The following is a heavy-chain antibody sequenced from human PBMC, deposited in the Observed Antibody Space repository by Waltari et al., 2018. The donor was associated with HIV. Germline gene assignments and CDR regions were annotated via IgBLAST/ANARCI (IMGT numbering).Heavy chain of an antibody. Sequence: QVQLQESGPGLVKPSETLSLTCTVSGYSISSGYYWGWIRQPPGKGLEWIGSIYHSGSTYYNPSLKSRVTISVDTSKNQFSLKLSSVTAADTAVYYCAREAVAGWCDYWGQGTLVTVSS. V-gene: IGHV4-38-2*02. J-gene: IGHJ4*02. D-gene: IGHD6-19*01. CDR1: GYSISSGYY. CDR2: IYHSGST. CDR3: AREAVAGWCDY.